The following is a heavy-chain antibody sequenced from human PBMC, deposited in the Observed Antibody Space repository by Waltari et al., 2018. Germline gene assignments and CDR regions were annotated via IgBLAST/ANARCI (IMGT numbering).Heavy chain of an antibody. CDR3: AKGGSSGLPDAFDI. CDR1: GFTFSSYG. CDR2: IWYDGSNK. D-gene: IGHD6-19*01. J-gene: IGHJ3*02. V-gene: IGHV3-33*06. Sequence: QVQLVESGGGVVQPGRSLRLSCAASGFTFSSYGMHWVRQAPGKGLEWVAVIWYDGSNKYYAESVKGRFTIARDNSKNTLYLQMNSLRAEDTAVYYCAKGGSSGLPDAFDIWGQGTMVTVSS.